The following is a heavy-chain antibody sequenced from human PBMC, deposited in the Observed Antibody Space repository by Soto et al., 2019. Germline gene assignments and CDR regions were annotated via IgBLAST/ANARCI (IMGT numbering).Heavy chain of an antibody. CDR1: GDSIRNINYY. J-gene: IGHJ5*02. Sequence: QLQLQESGPGLVKSSETLSLTCTLSGDSIRNINYYWGWIRQPPGKVLDWIGSIYYSGSTYYNPSLKSRVAMSLDTSKNDFSLNLSSVTAADTAVYYCARCRGYCSGMSCFCSFDPWGQGTLVSVSS. CDR3: ARCRGYCSGMSCFCSFDP. D-gene: IGHD2-15*01. CDR2: IYYSGST. V-gene: IGHV4-39*02.